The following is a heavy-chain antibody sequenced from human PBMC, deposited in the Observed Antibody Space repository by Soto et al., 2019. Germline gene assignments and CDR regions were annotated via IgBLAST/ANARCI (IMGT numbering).Heavy chain of an antibody. CDR1: GYTFTSYA. J-gene: IGHJ5*02. Sequence: ASVKVSCKASGYTFTSYAMHWVRQAPGQRLEWMGWINAGNGNTKYSQKFQGRVTITRDTSASTAYMELSSLRSEDTAVYYCARGWDDYNNYEFSWFDPWGQGTLVTVSS. D-gene: IGHD4-4*01. CDR2: INAGNGNT. V-gene: IGHV1-3*01. CDR3: ARGWDDYNNYEFSWFDP.